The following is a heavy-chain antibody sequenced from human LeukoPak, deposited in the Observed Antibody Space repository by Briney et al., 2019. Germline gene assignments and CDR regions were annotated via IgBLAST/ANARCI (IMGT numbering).Heavy chain of an antibody. J-gene: IGHJ6*04. CDR1: GYTFTSYA. Sequence: ASVKVSCKASGYTFTSYAMHWVRQAPGQRLEWMGWINAGNGNTKYSQKFQGRVTITRDTSASTAYMELSSLRSEDTAVYYCARAAQGYYYYYYGMDVWGKGTTVTVSS. V-gene: IGHV1-3*01. CDR3: ARAAQGYYYYYYGMDV. CDR2: INAGNGNT.